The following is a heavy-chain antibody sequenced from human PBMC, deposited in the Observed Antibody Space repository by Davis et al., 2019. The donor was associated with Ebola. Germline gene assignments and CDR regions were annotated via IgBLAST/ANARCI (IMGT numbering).Heavy chain of an antibody. CDR2: INAGNGNT. J-gene: IGHJ4*02. V-gene: IGHV1-3*01. Sequence: ASVKVSCKASGYTFTSYAMHWVRQAPGQRLEWMGWINAGNGNTKYSQKFQGRVTITRDTSASTAYMELSSLRSEDTAVYYCARDPGDYCTGGVCYPFDYWGQGTLVTVSS. CDR1: GYTFTSYA. CDR3: ARDPGDYCTGGVCYPFDY. D-gene: IGHD2-8*02.